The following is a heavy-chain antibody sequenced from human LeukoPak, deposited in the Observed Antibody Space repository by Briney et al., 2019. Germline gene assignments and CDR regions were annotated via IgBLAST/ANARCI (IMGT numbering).Heavy chain of an antibody. CDR2: INPNSGGT. J-gene: IGHJ4*02. CDR3: AREGYCNGAACLDY. CDR1: GYTFTGYY. D-gene: IGHD2-15*01. V-gene: IGHV1-2*02. Sequence: ASVKVSCKASGYTFTGYYVYWVRQAPGQGPEWLGWINPNSGGTNYAQKFQGRVTMTRDTSISTAYMELSRLRSDDTAVYYCAREGYCNGAACLDYWGQGTLVTVSS.